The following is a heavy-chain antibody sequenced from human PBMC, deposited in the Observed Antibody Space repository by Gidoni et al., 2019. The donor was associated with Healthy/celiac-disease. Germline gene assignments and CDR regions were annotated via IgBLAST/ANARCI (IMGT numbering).Heavy chain of an antibody. CDR2: INPNSGGT. CDR1: GYIFIGYY. Sequence: QVQLLQSGAEVKKPGAAVKVSCTASGYIFIGYYMHWVRQAPGQGLEWMGWINPNSGGTNYAQKFQCRVTMTRDTSISTAYMELSRLRSDDTAVYYCARDRVVVPAALFDPWGQGTLVTVSS. CDR3: ARDRVVVPAALFDP. J-gene: IGHJ5*02. D-gene: IGHD2-2*01. V-gene: IGHV1-2*02.